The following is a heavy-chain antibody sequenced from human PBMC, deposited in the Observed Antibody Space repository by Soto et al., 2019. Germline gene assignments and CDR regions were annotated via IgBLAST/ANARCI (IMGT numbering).Heavy chain of an antibody. CDR1: GGSISSSSYY. J-gene: IGHJ4*02. D-gene: IGHD3-10*01. CDR3: ARQNNYYGSGSHPPFDY. CDR2: IYYSGST. V-gene: IGHV4-39*01. Sequence: SETLSLTCTVSGGSISSSSYYWGWIRQPPGKGLEWIGSIYYSGSTYYNPSLKSRVTISVDTSKNQFSLKLSSVTAADTAVYYCARQNNYYGSGSHPPFDYWGQGTLVTVSS.